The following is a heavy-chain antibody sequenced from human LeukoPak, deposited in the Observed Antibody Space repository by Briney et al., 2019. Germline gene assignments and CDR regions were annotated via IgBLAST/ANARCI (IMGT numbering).Heavy chain of an antibody. CDR3: ARESGSGSYYGLYYYGMDV. CDR1: GFTVSSNY. D-gene: IGHD3-10*01. CDR2: IYSGGST. J-gene: IGHJ6*02. V-gene: IGHV3-53*04. Sequence: GGSLRLSCAASGFTVSSNYMSWVRQAPGKGLEWVSVIYSGGSTYYADSVEGRFTISRHNSKNPLYLQMNSLRAEDTAVYYCARESGSGSYYGLYYYGMDVWGQGTTVTVSS.